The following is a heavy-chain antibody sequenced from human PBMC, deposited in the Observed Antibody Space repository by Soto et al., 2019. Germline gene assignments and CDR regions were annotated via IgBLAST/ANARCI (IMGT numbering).Heavy chain of an antibody. V-gene: IGHV3-7*05. J-gene: IGHJ3*02. D-gene: IGHD2-15*01. CDR1: GFSFSGCW. Sequence: EVQLVESGGGLVLPGGSLRLSCSASGFSFSGCWMDWVRQAPGKGLEWVANIKQDGSVIHYADSVKGRFTISRDNAQNSLFLQMNSLRAEDTAVYYCARDAGYCIGSGCWDALDMRGQGTLVTVSS. CDR2: IKQDGSVI. CDR3: ARDAGYCIGSGCWDALDM.